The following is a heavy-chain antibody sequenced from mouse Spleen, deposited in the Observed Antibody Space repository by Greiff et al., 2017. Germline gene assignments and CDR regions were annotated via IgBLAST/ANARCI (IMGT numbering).Heavy chain of an antibody. V-gene: IGHV5-9*04. D-gene: IGHD3-3*01. Sequence: DVKLVESGGGLVKLGGSLKLSCAASGFTFSSYAMSWVRQTPEKRLEWVATISSGGGNTYYPDSVKGRFTISRDNAKNTLYLQMSSLKSEDTAMYYCARRGTGWYFDVWGAGTTVTVSS. J-gene: IGHJ1*01. CDR3: ARRGTGWYFDV. CDR1: GFTFSSYA. CDR2: ISSGGGNT.